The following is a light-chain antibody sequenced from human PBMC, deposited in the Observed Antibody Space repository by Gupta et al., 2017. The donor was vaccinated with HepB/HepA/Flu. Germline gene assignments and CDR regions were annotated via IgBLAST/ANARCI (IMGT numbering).Light chain of an antibody. CDR2: GAS. V-gene: IGKV3-15*01. Sequence: EIVMTQSPPTLSVSAGERATLSCRTSQSVSSNLAWYQQRPGQAPRLLIYGASTRATGIPARFSGSGSGTEFTLTISSLQSEDFAVYYCQQYDKWPTWTFGQGTKVEIK. CDR1: QSVSSN. J-gene: IGKJ1*01. CDR3: QQYDKWPTWT.